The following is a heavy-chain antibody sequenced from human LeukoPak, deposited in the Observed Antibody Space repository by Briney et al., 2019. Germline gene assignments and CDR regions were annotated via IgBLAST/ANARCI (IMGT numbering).Heavy chain of an antibody. J-gene: IGHJ4*02. D-gene: IGHD6-6*01. V-gene: IGHV4-39*01. CDR1: GGSISSNDYY. Sequence: SETLSLTCTVSGGSISSNDYYWDWIRQPPGMGLEYIGSIYYSGSTYYNPSLKSRVTISVDTSKNQFSLKLCSVTAADTAVYYCARHRGSSSLFDYWGQGTLVTVSS. CDR2: IYYSGST. CDR3: ARHRGSSSLFDY.